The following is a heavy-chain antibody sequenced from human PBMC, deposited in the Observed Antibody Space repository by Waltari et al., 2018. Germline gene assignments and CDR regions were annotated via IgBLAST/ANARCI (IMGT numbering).Heavy chain of an antibody. D-gene: IGHD3-9*01. CDR3: ARSYYDILPGHPPDFDY. CDR2: IYYSGCS. CDR1: DGPFSSSSYY. V-gene: IGHV4-39*01. J-gene: IGHJ4*02. Sequence: QLQLQESGPGLVQPSEPLSPTCTVSDGPFSSSSYYWGWLRLPPGKGLEWIGSIYYSGCSYYHPSLKSRVTISVDTSKNQFSLKLSSVTAADTAVYYCARSYYDILPGHPPDFDYWGQGTLVTVSS.